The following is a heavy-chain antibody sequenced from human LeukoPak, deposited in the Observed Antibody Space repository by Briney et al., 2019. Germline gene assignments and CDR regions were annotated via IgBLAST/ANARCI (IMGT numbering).Heavy chain of an antibody. V-gene: IGHV4-30-2*01. CDR1: GGSISSGGYS. Sequence: PSQTLSLTCTVSGGSISSGGYSWSWIRQPPGKGLEWIGYIYHSGSTYYNPSLKSRVTISVDRSKNQFSLKLSSVTAADTAVYYCARGLYDILTARPDAFDIWGQGTMVTVSS. CDR3: ARGLYDILTARPDAFDI. CDR2: IYHSGST. J-gene: IGHJ3*02. D-gene: IGHD3-9*01.